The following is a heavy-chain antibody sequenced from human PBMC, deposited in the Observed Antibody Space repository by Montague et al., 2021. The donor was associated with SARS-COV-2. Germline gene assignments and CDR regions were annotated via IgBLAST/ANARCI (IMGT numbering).Heavy chain of an antibody. CDR1: GGSFSNYY. V-gene: IGHV4-34*01. D-gene: IGHD1-1*01. Sequence: SETLSLTCAVYGGSFSNYYWSWIRQPPGKGLEWIGDSNHRGSTNYNPSFKSRVTISVDTSKNQFSLKLSSVTAADTAAYYCAGGAPGYWGQGTLVTVSS. CDR3: AGGAPGY. CDR2: SNHRGST. J-gene: IGHJ4*02.